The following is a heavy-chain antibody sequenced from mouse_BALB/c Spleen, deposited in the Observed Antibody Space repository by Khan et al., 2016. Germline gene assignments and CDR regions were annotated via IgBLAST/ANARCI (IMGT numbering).Heavy chain of an antibody. CDR3: TRGYGSSCVAWFTY. V-gene: IGHV1-87*01. J-gene: IGHJ3*01. Sequence: QVQLQQSGSELARPGASVKLSCKASGYTFTNYWMQWIKQRPGQGLEWIGAIYPGDGDTRYAQKFEGKTTLTADTSSSTVYMQLDNLASEDSAVYYCTRGYGSSCVAWFTYWGQGTLVTVAA. CDR2: IYPGDGDT. CDR1: GYTFTNYW. D-gene: IGHD1-1*01.